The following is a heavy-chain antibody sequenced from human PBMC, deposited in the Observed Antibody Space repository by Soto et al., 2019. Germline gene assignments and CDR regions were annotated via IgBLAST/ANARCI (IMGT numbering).Heavy chain of an antibody. Sequence: EVQLLQSGGGLVQPGGSLRLSCAASGFKFSNFALRWIRQAPGKGLEWVSGINGGGGHTDYADSVKGRLSISRDNSKYTPYHHMISLRAEDTAVYYCAKAHLVYSSNLFFFDYWGQGSLVTVSS. CDR1: GFKFSNFA. CDR2: INGGGGHT. J-gene: IGHJ4*02. V-gene: IGHV3-23*01. D-gene: IGHD2-2*01. CDR3: AKAHLVYSSNLFFFDY.